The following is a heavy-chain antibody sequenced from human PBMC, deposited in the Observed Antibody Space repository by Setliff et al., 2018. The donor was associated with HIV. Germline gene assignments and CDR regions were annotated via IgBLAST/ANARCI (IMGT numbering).Heavy chain of an antibody. CDR3: ARGDYDYVWGSYRPLALDY. CDR2: IDPNGGAT. V-gene: IGHV1-46*01. J-gene: IGHJ4*02. D-gene: IGHD3-16*02. CDR1: GYSFTSYF. Sequence: ASVKVSCKAFGYSFTSYFLHWVRQAPGQGLEWLGIIDPNGGATNNAQKLQGRLTVTTDASTSTLYMELSSLRSDDTVVYYCARGDYDYVWGSYRPLALDYWGQGTLVTVPS.